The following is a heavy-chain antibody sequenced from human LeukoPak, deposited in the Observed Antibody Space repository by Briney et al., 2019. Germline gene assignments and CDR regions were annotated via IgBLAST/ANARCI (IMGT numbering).Heavy chain of an antibody. J-gene: IGHJ4*02. CDR1: GGTFSSYA. CDR2: IIPILGIA. V-gene: IGHV1-69*04. D-gene: IGHD6-19*01. Sequence: ASVKVSCKASGGTFSSYAISWVRQAPGQGLEWMGRIIPILGIANYAQKFQGRVTITADKSTSTAYMELSSLRSEDTAVYYCAKDPEEIAVAGTSVVVDYWGQGTLVTVSS. CDR3: AKDPEEIAVAGTSVVVDY.